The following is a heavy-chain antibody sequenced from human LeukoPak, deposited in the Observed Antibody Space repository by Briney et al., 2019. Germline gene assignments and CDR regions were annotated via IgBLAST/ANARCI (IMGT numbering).Heavy chain of an antibody. CDR3: ARRLKSSMNFDF. Sequence: PGESLKISCEASGYRFISYWFGWVRLTPGKGLEWLGTIFSGDSDTRYSPSFQGQVTISVDRSINTAYSQWTSLRASDTAIYYCARRLKSSMNFDFWGQGTLVTVSS. CDR2: IFSGDSDT. J-gene: IGHJ4*02. CDR1: GYRFISYW. D-gene: IGHD3-16*02. V-gene: IGHV5-51*01.